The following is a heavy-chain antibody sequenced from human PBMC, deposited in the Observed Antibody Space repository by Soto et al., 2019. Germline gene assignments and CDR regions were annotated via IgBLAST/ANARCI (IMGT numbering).Heavy chain of an antibody. CDR2: ISSSSSYI. CDR3: AKEDSGYDYGGLDYYYGMDV. J-gene: IGHJ6*02. D-gene: IGHD5-12*01. V-gene: IGHV3-21*01. Sequence: PGGSLRLSCAASGFTFSSYSMNWVRQAPGKGLEWVSSISSSSSYIYYADSVKGRFTISRDNAKNSLYLQMNSLRAEDTAVYYCAKEDSGYDYGGLDYYYGMDVWGQGATVTVSS. CDR1: GFTFSSYS.